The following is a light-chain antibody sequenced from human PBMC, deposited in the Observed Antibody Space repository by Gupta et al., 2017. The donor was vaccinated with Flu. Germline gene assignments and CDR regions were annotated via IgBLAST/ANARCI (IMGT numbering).Light chain of an antibody. V-gene: IGLV4-69*01. CDR3: QTWVTGIVV. J-gene: IGLJ2*01. Sequence: HLVLTQSPSASASLGASVKLTCTLSRGHSTSAIAWHQQQPETGPRYLMKVNSDGSHNKGGGTPDRFSGSSSGAERYLTISSLQSEDEADYYCQTWVTGIVVFGGGTKLTV. CDR1: RGHSTSA. CDR2: VNSDGSH.